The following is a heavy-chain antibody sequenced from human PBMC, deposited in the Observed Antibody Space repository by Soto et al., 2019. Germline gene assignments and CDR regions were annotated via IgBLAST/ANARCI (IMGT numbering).Heavy chain of an antibody. CDR1: GFAFSSFA. J-gene: IGHJ5*02. D-gene: IGHD3-3*01. V-gene: IGHV3-23*01. CDR3: AKDPSYYDFWSGPGGWFGP. CDR2: ISGSGEST. Sequence: GGSLRLSCAASGFAFSSFAMSWVRQAPGKGLEWVSSISGSGESTYYADSVKGRFTISRDSSKNTLYLQLNNLRAEDTALYYCAKDPSYYDFWSGPGGWFGPWGQGTLVTVSS.